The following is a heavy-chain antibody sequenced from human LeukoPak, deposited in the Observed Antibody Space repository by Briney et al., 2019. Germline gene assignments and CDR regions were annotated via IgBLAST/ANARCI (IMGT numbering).Heavy chain of an antibody. CDR2: IIQDGREK. CDR3: VRDIGPPGIFWDF. Sequence: PGRSLRLSCAASGFTFSDYWMRWVRQPPGKGMEGGANIIQDGREKLYVDSVKGRFTVSRDNAKISLYLQMNSLRDEDTAVYYCVRDIGPPGIFWDFGGQGSLVTVSS. CDR1: GFTFSDYW. D-gene: IGHD6-13*01. J-gene: IGHJ4*02. V-gene: IGHV3-7*05.